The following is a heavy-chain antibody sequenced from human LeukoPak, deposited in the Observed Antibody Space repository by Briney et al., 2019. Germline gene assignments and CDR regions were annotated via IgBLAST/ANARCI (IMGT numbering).Heavy chain of an antibody. Sequence: ASVKVSCKASGYTFTSYYLHWMREAPGQGLEWMGIVNPSGGSTNYAQKFQGRVTLTRDTSTSTVYMVLSSLRSEDTAVYYCARDRGGEGATFLGYGMDVWGQGTTVTVSS. D-gene: IGHD4/OR15-4a*01. CDR1: GYTFTSYY. V-gene: IGHV1-46*01. J-gene: IGHJ6*02. CDR2: VNPSGGST. CDR3: ARDRGGEGATFLGYGMDV.